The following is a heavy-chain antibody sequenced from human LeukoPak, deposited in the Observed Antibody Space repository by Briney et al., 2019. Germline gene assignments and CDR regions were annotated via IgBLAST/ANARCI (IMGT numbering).Heavy chain of an antibody. V-gene: IGHV4-59*01. D-gene: IGHD5-18*01. CDR3: AREGYSYGSFDY. Sequence: SETLSLTCTVSGGSISSYYWSWIRQPPGKGLEWIGYIYYSGSTNYNPSLKSRVTISVDTSKNRFSLKLSSVTAADTAVYYCAREGYSYGSFDYWGQGTLVTVSS. CDR2: IYYSGST. J-gene: IGHJ4*02. CDR1: GGSISSYY.